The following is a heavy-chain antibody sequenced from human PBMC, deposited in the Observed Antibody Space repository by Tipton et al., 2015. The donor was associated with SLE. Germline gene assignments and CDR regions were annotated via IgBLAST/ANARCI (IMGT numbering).Heavy chain of an antibody. CDR2: IYYSGST. Sequence: TLSLTCTVSGGSISSSSYYWGWIRQPPGKGLEWIGSIYYSGSTYYNLSLKSRVTISVDTSKNQFSLKLSSVTAADTAVYYCATWRGYDFWTGYSPYYFDYWGQGTLVTVSS. CDR3: ATWRGYDFWTGYSPYYFDY. J-gene: IGHJ4*02. CDR1: GGSISSSSYY. D-gene: IGHD3-3*01. V-gene: IGHV4-39*07.